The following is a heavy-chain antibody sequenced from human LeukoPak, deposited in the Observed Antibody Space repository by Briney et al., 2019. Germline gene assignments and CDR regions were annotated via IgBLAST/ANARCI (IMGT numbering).Heavy chain of an antibody. CDR2: ISSSSSYT. V-gene: IGHV3-11*06. D-gene: IGHD6-19*01. J-gene: IGHJ5*02. Sequence: GSLGLSCAASGFTFSDYYMSWIRQAPGKGLEWVSYISSSSSYTKYADSVKGRFTISRDNAKNSVYLQMNSLRAEDTAVYYCARDPSYSSVWYDYDPGGQGPLVTVSS. CDR3: ARDPSYSSVWYDYDP. CDR1: GFTFSDYY.